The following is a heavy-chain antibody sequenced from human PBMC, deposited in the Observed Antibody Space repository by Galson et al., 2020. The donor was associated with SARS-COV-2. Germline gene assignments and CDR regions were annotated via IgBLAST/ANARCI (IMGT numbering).Heavy chain of an antibody. D-gene: IGHD1-1*01. CDR2: TYYRSKWNN. J-gene: IGHJ4*02. CDR1: GDKVSNDRAA. Sequence: SETRAHTCGISGDKVSNDRAAWNWIRQSPSRGLEWLGRTYYRSKWNNDYAVSMRGRLIINPDTSENQFSLQLDYVTPEDTAVYYCARDPSDWTFFDYWGQGTLVTVSS. CDR3: ARDPSDWTFFDY. V-gene: IGHV6-1*01.